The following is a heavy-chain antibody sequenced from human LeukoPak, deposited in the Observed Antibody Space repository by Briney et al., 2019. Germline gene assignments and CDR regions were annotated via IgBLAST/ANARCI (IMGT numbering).Heavy chain of an antibody. CDR2: IYTSGST. V-gene: IGHV4-61*02. J-gene: IGHJ3*02. CDR3: TSAEGGFDAFDI. CDR1: GGSISSGSYY. Sequence: SETLSLTCTVSGGSISSGSYYWSWIRQPAGKGLEWIGRIYTSGSTNYNPSLKSRVTISVDTSKNQFSLKLSSVTAADTAVYYCTSAEGGFDAFDIWGQGTMVTVSS. D-gene: IGHD6-25*01.